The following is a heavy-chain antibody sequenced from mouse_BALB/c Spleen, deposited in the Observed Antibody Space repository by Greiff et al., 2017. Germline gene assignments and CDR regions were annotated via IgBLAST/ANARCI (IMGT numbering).Heavy chain of an antibody. CDR1: GFSLTGYG. D-gene: IGHD2-4*01. J-gene: IGHJ4*01. CDR3: TSMITTSAMDY. CDR2: IWGDGST. V-gene: IGHV2-6-7*01. Sequence: VQLQESGPGLVAPSQSLSITCTVSGFSLTGYGVNWVRQPPGKGLEWLGMIWGDGSTDYNSALKSRLSISKDNSKSQVFLKMNSLQTDDTARYYCTSMITTSAMDYWGQGTSVTVAS.